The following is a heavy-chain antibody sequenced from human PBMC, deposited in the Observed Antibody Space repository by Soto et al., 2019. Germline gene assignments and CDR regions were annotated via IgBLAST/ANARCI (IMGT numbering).Heavy chain of an antibody. D-gene: IGHD2-2*01. CDR1: GFTFSSYA. J-gene: IGHJ4*02. CDR3: ARETPDIVVVPAAISLGY. Sequence: GGSLRLSCAASGFTFSSYAMHWVRQAPGKGLEWVAVISYDGSNKYYADSVKGRFTISRDNSKNTLYLQMNSLRAEDTAVYYCARETPDIVVVPAAISLGYWGQGTLVTVSS. V-gene: IGHV3-30-3*01. CDR2: ISYDGSNK.